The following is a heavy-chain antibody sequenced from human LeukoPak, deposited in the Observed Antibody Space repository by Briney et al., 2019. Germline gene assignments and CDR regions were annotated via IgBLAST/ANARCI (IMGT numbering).Heavy chain of an antibody. D-gene: IGHD3-16*02. CDR1: GFTFSSYA. J-gene: IGHJ4*02. Sequence: GGSLTLSCAASGFTFSSYAMSWVRQAPGKGLEWVSAISGSGGSTYYADSVKGRFTISRDNSKNTLYLQMNSLRAEDAAVYYCAKGDLYDYVWGSYRYPPYFDYWGQGTLVTVSS. V-gene: IGHV3-23*01. CDR2: ISGSGGST. CDR3: AKGDLYDYVWGSYRYPPYFDY.